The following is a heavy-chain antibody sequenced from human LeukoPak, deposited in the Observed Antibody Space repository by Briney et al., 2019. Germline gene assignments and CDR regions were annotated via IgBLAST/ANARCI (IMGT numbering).Heavy chain of an antibody. D-gene: IGHD3-3*01. V-gene: IGHV4-59*01. CDR1: GGSISSYY. CDR2: IYYSGST. J-gene: IGHJ3*02. CDR3: ARGLLYDFWSGYADAFDI. Sequence: SETLALTCTVTGGSISSYYWSWIRQPPGKGLEWIGYIYYSGSTSYNPSLKSRVTISVDTSKNQFSLKLSSVTAADTAVYYCARGLLYDFWSGYADAFDIWGQGTMVTVSS.